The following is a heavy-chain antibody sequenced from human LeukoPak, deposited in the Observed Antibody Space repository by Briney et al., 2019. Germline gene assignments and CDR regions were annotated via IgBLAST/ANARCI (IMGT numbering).Heavy chain of an antibody. CDR3: AKGRTYYYDSADAFDI. V-gene: IGHV3-30*18. CDR1: GFTFSSYG. CDR2: ISYDGSNK. J-gene: IGHJ3*02. D-gene: IGHD3-22*01. Sequence: PGGSLRLSCAASGFTFSSYGMHWVRQAPGKGLEWVAAISYDGSNKYYADAVKGRFTISRDNSKNTLYLQMNSLRAEDTAVYYCAKGRTYYYDSADAFDIWGQGTTVTVSS.